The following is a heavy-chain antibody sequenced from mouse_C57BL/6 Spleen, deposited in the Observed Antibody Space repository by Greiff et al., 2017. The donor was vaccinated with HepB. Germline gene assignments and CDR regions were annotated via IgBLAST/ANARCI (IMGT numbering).Heavy chain of an antibody. D-gene: IGHD2-5*01. CDR3: ARDHYSITRYFDV. V-gene: IGHV5-4*01. J-gene: IGHJ1*03. CDR1: GFTFSSYA. Sequence: EVMLVESGGGLVKPGGSLKLSCAASGFTFSSYAMSWVRQTPEKRLEWVATISDGGSYTYYPDNVKGRFTISRDNAKNNLYLQMSHLKSEDTAMYYCARDHYSITRYFDVWGTGTTVTVSS. CDR2: ISDGGSYT.